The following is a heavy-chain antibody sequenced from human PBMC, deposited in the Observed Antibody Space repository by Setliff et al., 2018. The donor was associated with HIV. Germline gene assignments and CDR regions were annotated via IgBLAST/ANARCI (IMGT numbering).Heavy chain of an antibody. V-gene: IGHV3-48*01. Sequence: SGGSLRLSCAASGFTFSSYSMNWVRQAPGKGLEWVSYISSSSSTIYYADSVKGRFTISRDNAKNSLYLQMNSLRAEDTAVYYCARDPRDTAFDYWGQGTLVTVSS. CDR1: GFTFSSYS. CDR3: ARDPRDTAFDY. CDR2: ISSSSSTI. D-gene: IGHD5-18*01. J-gene: IGHJ4*02.